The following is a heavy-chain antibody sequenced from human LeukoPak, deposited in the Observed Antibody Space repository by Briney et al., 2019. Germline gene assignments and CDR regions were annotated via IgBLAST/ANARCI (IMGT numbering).Heavy chain of an antibody. CDR1: GFTFSSYW. D-gene: IGHD3-22*01. Sequence: GGSLRLSCAASGFTFSSYWMHWVRQAPGKGLEWVAVISYDGSNKYYADSVKGRFTISRDNSKNTLYLQMNSLRAEDTAVYYCARGGHYYDSSGYYVSDYWGQGTLVTVSS. CDR2: ISYDGSNK. CDR3: ARGGHYYDSSGYYVSDY. V-gene: IGHV3-30-3*01. J-gene: IGHJ4*02.